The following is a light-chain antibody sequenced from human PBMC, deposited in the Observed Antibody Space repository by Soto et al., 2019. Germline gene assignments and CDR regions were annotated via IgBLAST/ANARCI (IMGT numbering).Light chain of an antibody. V-gene: IGKV3-15*01. CDR1: QSVSSN. CDR3: QQYNHFWT. J-gene: IGKJ1*01. CDR2: GAS. Sequence: EIVMTQSPATLSVSPGERATLSCRARQSVSSNLAGYQQKPGQVPRLLLYGASTRATGIPARFSGSGSGTEFTLTISSLQSEYCAVYYCQQYNHFWTVGQGTKGEIK.